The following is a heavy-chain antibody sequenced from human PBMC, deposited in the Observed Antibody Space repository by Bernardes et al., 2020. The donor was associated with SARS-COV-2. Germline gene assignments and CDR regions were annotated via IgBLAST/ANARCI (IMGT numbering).Heavy chain of an antibody. V-gene: IGHV3-74*01. D-gene: IGHD1-26*01. CDR3: ARGPVGGGFFPGDY. CDR1: GFTFSSHW. Sequence: GSLRLSCAASGFTFSSHWMHWVRQVPGKGLVWVARISPDGSSTSCADSVKGRFTISRDNAKNTLYLQINSLRGEDTALYYCARGPVGGGFFPGDYWGQGTLVTVSS. J-gene: IGHJ4*02. CDR2: ISPDGSST.